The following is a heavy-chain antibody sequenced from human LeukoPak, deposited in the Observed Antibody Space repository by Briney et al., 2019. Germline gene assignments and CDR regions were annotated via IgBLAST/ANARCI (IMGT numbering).Heavy chain of an antibody. V-gene: IGHV3-74*01. CDR1: GFTFSIYW. CDR2: INSDGSST. CDR3: ASLDY. J-gene: IGHJ4*02. Sequence: GGSLRLSCAASGFTFSIYWVHWVRQAPGKGLVWVSSINSDGSSTSYADSVKGRLTISRDSAKNTLYLQMNTLRAEDTAVYYCASLDYWGQGTPVTVSS.